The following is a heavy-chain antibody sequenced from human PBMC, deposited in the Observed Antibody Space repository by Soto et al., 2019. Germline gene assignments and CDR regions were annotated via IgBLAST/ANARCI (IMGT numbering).Heavy chain of an antibody. CDR3: AKRMVRGVITLGASFDY. J-gene: IGHJ4*02. Sequence: GGSLRLSCAASGFTFSSYAMSWVRQAPGKGLEWVSAISGSGGSTYYADSVKGRFTISRDNSKNTLYLQMNSLRAEDTAVYYCAKRMVRGVITLGASFDYWGQGTLVTVSS. V-gene: IGHV3-23*01. D-gene: IGHD3-10*01. CDR1: GFTFSSYA. CDR2: ISGSGGST.